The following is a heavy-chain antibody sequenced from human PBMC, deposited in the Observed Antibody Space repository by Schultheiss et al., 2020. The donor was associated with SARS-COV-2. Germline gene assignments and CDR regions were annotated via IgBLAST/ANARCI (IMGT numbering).Heavy chain of an antibody. Sequence: GGSLRLSCAASGFTFSNGWMSWVRQAPGKGLEWVGRIKSKTDGGTTDYAAPVKGRFTISRDDSKNTLYLQMNSLKTEDTAVYCCTTEYYYDSSGLFDYWGQGTLVTVSS. V-gene: IGHV3-15*01. CDR2: IKSKTDGGTT. CDR3: TTEYYYDSSGLFDY. J-gene: IGHJ4*02. CDR1: GFTFSNGW. D-gene: IGHD3-22*01.